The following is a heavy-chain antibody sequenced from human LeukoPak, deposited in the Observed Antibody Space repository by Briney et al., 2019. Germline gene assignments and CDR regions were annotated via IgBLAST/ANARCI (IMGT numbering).Heavy chain of an antibody. V-gene: IGHV3-23*01. CDR1: GFTFSSYA. CDR2: ISGSGGST. J-gene: IGHJ6*03. Sequence: GGSLRLSCAASGFTFSSYAMSWVRQAPGKGLEWVSAISGSGGSTYYADSVKGRFTISRDNSKNTLYLQMNSLRAEDTAVYYCAKVSNLLWFGESYYYMDVWGKGTTVTVSS. CDR3: AKVSNLLWFGESYYYMDV. D-gene: IGHD3-10*01.